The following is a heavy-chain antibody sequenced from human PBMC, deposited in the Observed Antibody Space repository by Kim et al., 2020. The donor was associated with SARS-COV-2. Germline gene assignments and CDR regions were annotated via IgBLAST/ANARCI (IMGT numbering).Heavy chain of an antibody. V-gene: IGHV4-59*13. J-gene: IGHJ3*02. CDR1: GGSISSYY. Sequence: SETLSLTCTVSGGSISSYYWSWIRQPPGKGLEWIGYIYYSGSTNYNPSLKSRVTISVDTSKNQFSLKLSSVTAADTAVYYCARDRSSGYYAKDDAFDIWGQGTMVTVSS. CDR2: IYYSGST. D-gene: IGHD3-22*01. CDR3: ARDRSSGYYAKDDAFDI.